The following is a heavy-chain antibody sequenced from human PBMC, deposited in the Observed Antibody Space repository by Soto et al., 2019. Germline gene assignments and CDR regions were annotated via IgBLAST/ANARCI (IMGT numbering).Heavy chain of an antibody. CDR3: ARDSRFADYYGSGSYSPGMYYYYGMDV. J-gene: IGHJ6*02. V-gene: IGHV1-69*06. CDR2: IIPIFGTA. CDR1: GGTFSSYA. Sequence: QVQLVQSGAEVKKPGSSVKVSCKASGGTFSSYAISWVRQAPGQGLEWMGGIIPIFGTANYAQKFQGRVTITADKSTSTAYMELSSLRSEDTAVYYCARDSRFADYYGSGSYSPGMYYYYGMDVWGQGTTVTVSS. D-gene: IGHD3-10*01.